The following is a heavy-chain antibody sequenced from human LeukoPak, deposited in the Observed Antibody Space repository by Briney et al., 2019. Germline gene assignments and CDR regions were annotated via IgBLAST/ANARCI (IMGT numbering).Heavy chain of an antibody. V-gene: IGHV1-18*01. D-gene: IGHD3-22*01. CDR2: ISAYNGNT. J-gene: IGHJ4*02. CDR1: GYTFTSYG. CDR3: ASRAYDSSGYYPELFY. Sequence: ASVKVSCKASGYTFTSYGINWVRQAPGQGLEWMGWISAYNGNTDYAQKFQGRVTITADESTSTAYMELSSLRSEDTAVYYCASRAYDSSGYYPELFYWGQGTLVTVSS.